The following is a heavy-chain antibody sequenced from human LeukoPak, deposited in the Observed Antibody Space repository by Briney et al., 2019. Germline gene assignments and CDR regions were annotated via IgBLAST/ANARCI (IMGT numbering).Heavy chain of an antibody. CDR2: INPSGGST. J-gene: IGHJ6*02. D-gene: IGHD1-7*01. CDR1: GYTFTSYY. V-gene: IGHV1-46*01. CDR3: ARDAVAWALELRYYYGMDV. Sequence: ASVKVSCKASGYTFTSYYMHWVRQAPGQGLEWMGIINPSGGSTSYAQKFQGRVTMTRDTSTSTVYMELSSLRSEDTAVYYCARDAVAWALELRYYYGMDVWGQGITVTVSS.